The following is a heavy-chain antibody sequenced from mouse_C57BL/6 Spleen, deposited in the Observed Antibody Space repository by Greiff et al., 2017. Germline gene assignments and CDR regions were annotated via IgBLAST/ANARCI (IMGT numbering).Heavy chain of an antibody. J-gene: IGHJ4*01. D-gene: IGHD2-5*01. CDR1: GYTFTSYW. Sequence: QVQLQQPGAELVKPGASVKMSCKASGYTFTSYWITWVKQRPGQGLEWIGDIYPGSGSTNYNEKFKSKATLTVDTSSSTAYMQLSSLTSEDSAVYYCARYAAYYSNYGDYYAMDYWGQGTSVTVSS. CDR2: IYPGSGST. V-gene: IGHV1-55*01. CDR3: ARYAAYYSNYGDYYAMDY.